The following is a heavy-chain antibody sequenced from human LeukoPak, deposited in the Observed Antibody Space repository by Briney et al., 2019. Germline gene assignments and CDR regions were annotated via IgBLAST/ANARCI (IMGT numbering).Heavy chain of an antibody. CDR3: AKIPKGGYFDY. Sequence: GGSLRLSCAASGFTFSSYAMSWVRQAPGKGLEWVSAISGSGGSTYYADSVKGRFTISRDNSKYTLYVQMNSLRAEDTAVYYCAKIPKGGYFDYWGQGTLVTVSS. CDR1: GFTFSSYA. J-gene: IGHJ4*02. CDR2: ISGSGGST. V-gene: IGHV3-23*01. D-gene: IGHD2-2*01.